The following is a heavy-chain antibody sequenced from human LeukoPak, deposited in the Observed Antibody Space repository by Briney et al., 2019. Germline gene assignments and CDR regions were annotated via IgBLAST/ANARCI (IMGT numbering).Heavy chain of an antibody. V-gene: IGHV3-30*02. J-gene: IGHJ3*02. D-gene: IGHD2-2*01. CDR2: IRYDGSNK. Sequence: GGSLRLSCAASGFTFSNYWMSWVRQAPGKGLEWVAFIRYDGSNKYYADSVKGRFTISRDNSKNTLYLQMNSLRAEDTAVYYRANPLSGGYCSSTSCLTDAFDIWGQGTMVTVSS. CDR3: ANPLSGGYCSSTSCLTDAFDI. CDR1: GFTFSNYW.